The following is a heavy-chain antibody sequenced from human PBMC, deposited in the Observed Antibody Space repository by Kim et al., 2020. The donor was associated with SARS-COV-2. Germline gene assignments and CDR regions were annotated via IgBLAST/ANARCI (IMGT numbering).Heavy chain of an antibody. J-gene: IGHJ4*02. Sequence: SETLSLTCTVSAGSISDYYWAWIRQPPGKGLEWIGYIHYDGSTNYNPSLKSRVTMSMDTSKNQFSLKLSSVTAADTAVYYCARYTTSWVSFDYWGQGTLVTVS. CDR2: IHYDGST. D-gene: IGHD2-2*01. CDR3: ARYTTSWVSFDY. CDR1: AGSISDYY. V-gene: IGHV4-59*01.